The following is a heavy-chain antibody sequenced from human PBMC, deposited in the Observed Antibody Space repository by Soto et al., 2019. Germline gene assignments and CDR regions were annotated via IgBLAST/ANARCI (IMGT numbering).Heavy chain of an antibody. J-gene: IGHJ4*02. CDR2: ISTYSANT. D-gene: IGHD1-1*01. CDR3: ARENGYYDL. Sequence: QFQLLQSGAEVKHPGASVKISCKNSGYTFSRYSINWVRQAPAQGLERMAWISTYSANTHYADRVQGRVTVTRDKSARPALREMRGLTSEATAVYFCARENGYYDLWGQGTLVTVAS. CDR1: GYTFSRYS. V-gene: IGHV1-18*04.